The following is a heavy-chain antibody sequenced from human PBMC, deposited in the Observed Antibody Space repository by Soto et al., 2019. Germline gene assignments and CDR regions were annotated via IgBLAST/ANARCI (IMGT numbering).Heavy chain of an antibody. CDR1: GYTFTSYG. CDR3: ARRGYYDSSGYYFDY. Sequence: GASVKVSCKASGYTFTSYGLSWVRQAPGQGLEWMGWINPYNGNTKDTQKLQGRVTMTTDTSKNQFSLKLSSVTAADTAVYYCARRGYYDSSGYYFDYWGQGTQVTVSS. CDR2: INPYNGNT. D-gene: IGHD3-22*01. J-gene: IGHJ4*02. V-gene: IGHV1-18*01.